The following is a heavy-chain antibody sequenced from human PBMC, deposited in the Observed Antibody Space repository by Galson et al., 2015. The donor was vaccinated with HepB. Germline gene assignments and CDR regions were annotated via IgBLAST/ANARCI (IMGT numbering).Heavy chain of an antibody. CDR3: ARRGGSTWFPGSGYFDL. J-gene: IGHJ2*01. Sequence: SLRLSCAASGFRFGNYWMHWVRQVPGKGLEWISRINPFGNEIKYADSVRGRFATSRDNAKNILYLQMYSLGAEDTGLYYCARRGGSTWFPGSGYFDLWGRGSLVTVSS. CDR2: INPFGNEI. CDR1: GFRFGNYW. V-gene: IGHV3-74*03. D-gene: IGHD2-2*01.